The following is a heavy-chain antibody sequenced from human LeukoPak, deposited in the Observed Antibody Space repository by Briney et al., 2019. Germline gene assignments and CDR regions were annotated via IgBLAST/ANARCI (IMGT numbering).Heavy chain of an antibody. CDR1: GGSISSGDYY. Sequence: SETLSLTCSVSGGSISSGDYYWSWIRQPPGEGLEWIGYIYYSGSTYYNPSLKSRVTISVDTSKNQFSLKLSSVTAADTAVYYCARAVEWAFDIWGQGTMVTVSS. CDR2: IYYSGST. D-gene: IGHD3-3*01. J-gene: IGHJ3*02. V-gene: IGHV4-30-4*01. CDR3: ARAVEWAFDI.